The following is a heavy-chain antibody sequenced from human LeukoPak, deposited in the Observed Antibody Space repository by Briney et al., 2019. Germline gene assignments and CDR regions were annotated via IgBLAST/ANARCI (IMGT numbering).Heavy chain of an antibody. CDR3: AREDGDYWIWFDP. D-gene: IGHD4-17*01. J-gene: IGHJ5*02. CDR1: GGSFSGYY. Sequence: SETLSLTCAVYGGSFSGYYWSWIRQPPGKGLEWVGKINHSGSTNYNPSLKSRVTISVDTSKNQFSLKLSSVTAADTAVYYCAREDGDYWIWFDPWGQGTLVTVSS. CDR2: INHSGST. V-gene: IGHV4-34*01.